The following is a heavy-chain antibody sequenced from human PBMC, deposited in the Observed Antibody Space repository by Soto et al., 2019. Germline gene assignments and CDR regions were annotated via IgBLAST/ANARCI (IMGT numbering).Heavy chain of an antibody. J-gene: IGHJ5*02. CDR2: IYSGGST. V-gene: IGHV3-53*01. CDR3: ARDEYDASLGSFDP. CDR1: AFTVSSNY. D-gene: IGHD1-1*01. Sequence: PGLSIRLSCGPCAFTVSSNYMSGVRQAASKGPDCLSVIYSGGSTYYAVSGNGRFSIAREKSKNTLSLHMHSLKAEDTAAHYSARDEYDASLGSFDPWGKGTMVTVSS.